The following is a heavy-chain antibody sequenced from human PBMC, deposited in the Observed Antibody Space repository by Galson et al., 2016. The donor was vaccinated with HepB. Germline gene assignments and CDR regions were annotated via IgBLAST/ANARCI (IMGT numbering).Heavy chain of an antibody. CDR3: ARRSTNYYSGMDV. Sequence: SETLSLTCTISGGSISSFYWSWIRQTPGKGLEWLGYINYSWNTYYNPSLKSRVTMSVDTSKNQSSLRLNSVTAADTAVYYCARRSTNYYSGMDVWGQGTTVSVSS. J-gene: IGHJ6*02. CDR1: GGSISSFY. V-gene: IGHV4-59*08. CDR2: INYSWNT.